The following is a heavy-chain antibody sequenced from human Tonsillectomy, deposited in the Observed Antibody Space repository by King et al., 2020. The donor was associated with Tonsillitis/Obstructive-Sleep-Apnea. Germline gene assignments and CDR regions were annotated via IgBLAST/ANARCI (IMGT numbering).Heavy chain of an antibody. CDR1: GYTFTSFD. D-gene: IGHD6-19*01. Sequence: QLVQSGSELKKPGASVKVSCKASGYTFTSFDINWVRQAPGPGLECMVWINTNTGNPTYAQGFTGRFVFSLDTSVSTAYLQINGLKAEDSALDYCARDPRVAVAGSFDYWGQGTLVTVSS. CDR2: INTNTGNP. V-gene: IGHV7-4-1*02. CDR3: ARDPRVAVAGSFDY. J-gene: IGHJ4*02.